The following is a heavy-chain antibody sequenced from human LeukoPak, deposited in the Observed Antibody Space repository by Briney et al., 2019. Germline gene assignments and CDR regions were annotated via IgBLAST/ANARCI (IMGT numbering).Heavy chain of an antibody. CDR3: ARHVVRSGDWFDP. CDR2: IYYSGST. V-gene: IGHV4-59*08. Sequence: SETLSLTCTVSGGSISSYYWSWIRQPPGKGLEWIGYIYYSGSTNYNPSLKSRVTISVDTSKNQFSLKLSSVTAADTAVYYCARHVVRSGDWFDPWGQGTLVTVSS. J-gene: IGHJ5*02. D-gene: IGHD3-3*01. CDR1: GGSISSYY.